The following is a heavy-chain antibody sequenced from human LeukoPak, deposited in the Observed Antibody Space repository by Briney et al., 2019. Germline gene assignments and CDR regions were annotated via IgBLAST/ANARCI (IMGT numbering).Heavy chain of an antibody. D-gene: IGHD3-22*01. CDR1: GGSFSGYY. V-gene: IGHV4-34*01. Sequence: SETLSLTCAVYGGSFSGYYWSWIRQPPGKGLEWIGEINHSGSTNYNPSLKSRVTISVDTSKNQFSLKLSSVTAADTAVYYCALYYYDSSGPAFGYWGQGTLVTVSS. CDR2: INHSGST. J-gene: IGHJ4*02. CDR3: ALYYYDSSGPAFGY.